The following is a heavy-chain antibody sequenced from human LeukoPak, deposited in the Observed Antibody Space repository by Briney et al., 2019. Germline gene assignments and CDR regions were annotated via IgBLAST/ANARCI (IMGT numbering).Heavy chain of an antibody. CDR3: AMVITTQAGAFDI. J-gene: IGHJ3*02. V-gene: IGHV4-30-4*08. D-gene: IGHD3-22*01. CDR2: IYYSGST. CDR1: GGSISRGDNY. Sequence: SETLSLTCTVSGGSISRGDNYWSWIRQYPGKGLECIGYIYYSGSTNYNPSLKSRVTISVDTSKNQFSLKLSSVTAADTAVYYCAMVITTQAGAFDIWGQGTMVTVSS.